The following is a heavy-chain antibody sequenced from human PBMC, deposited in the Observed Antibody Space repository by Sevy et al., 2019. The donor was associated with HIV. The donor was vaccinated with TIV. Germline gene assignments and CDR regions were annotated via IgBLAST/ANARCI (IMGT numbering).Heavy chain of an antibody. CDR3: AKELGWNYASSAYYQPSNWCDP. CDR2: ISGSGGST. V-gene: IGHV3-23*01. Sequence: GGSLRLSCAASGFTFSRYAMSWVRQAPGKGLEWVSAISGSGGSTYYADSVKGRFTISRDNSKNTLYLQMNSLRAEDKDVYYCAKELGWNYASSAYYQPSNWCDPWGQGTLVTVSS. D-gene: IGHD3-22*01. J-gene: IGHJ5*02. CDR1: GFTFSRYA.